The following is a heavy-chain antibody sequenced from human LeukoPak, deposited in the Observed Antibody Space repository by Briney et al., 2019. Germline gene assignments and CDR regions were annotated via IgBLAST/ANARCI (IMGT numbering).Heavy chain of an antibody. V-gene: IGHV3-74*01. J-gene: IGHJ5*02. CDR3: AKGSGSGWYGWFAP. CDR1: GFTFSNYW. D-gene: IGHD6-19*01. CDR2: INSDGSST. Sequence: PGGSLRLSCAASGFTFSNYWMHWVRQAPGKGLVWVSRINSDGSSTSYADSVKGRFTISRDNSKNTFFLQMNTLRAADTAVYYCAKGSGSGWYGWFAPWGQGTLVTVSS.